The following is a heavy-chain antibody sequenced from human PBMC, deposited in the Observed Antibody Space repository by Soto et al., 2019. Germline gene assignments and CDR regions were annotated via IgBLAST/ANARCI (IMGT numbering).Heavy chain of an antibody. V-gene: IGHV3-21*01. CDR3: SGCSGGACHQNYGMDV. CDR2: ISPSTSHI. D-gene: IGHD2-15*01. Sequence: EVHLVESGGGLAKPGGSLRLSCAVSGFTFSSCTMNWVRQAPGKGLEWVSSISPSTSHIYYADSVKGRFTISRDNAKNSLLLQMNSLRAEDTAVYYCSGCSGGACHQNYGMDVWGQGTTVNVSS. J-gene: IGHJ6*02. CDR1: GFTFSSCT.